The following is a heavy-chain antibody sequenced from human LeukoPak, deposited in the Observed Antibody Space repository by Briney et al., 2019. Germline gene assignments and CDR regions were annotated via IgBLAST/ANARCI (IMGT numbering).Heavy chain of an antibody. CDR3: AIDYYDSSGRDDAFDI. J-gene: IGHJ3*02. CDR2: ISAYNGNT. V-gene: IGHV1-18*01. Sequence: ASVKVSCKASGGTFSSYAISWVRQAPGQGLEWMGWISAYNGNTNYAQKLQGRVTMTTDTSTSTAYMELRSLRSDDTAVYYCAIDYYDSSGRDDAFDIWGQGTMVTVSS. CDR1: GGTFSSYA. D-gene: IGHD3-22*01.